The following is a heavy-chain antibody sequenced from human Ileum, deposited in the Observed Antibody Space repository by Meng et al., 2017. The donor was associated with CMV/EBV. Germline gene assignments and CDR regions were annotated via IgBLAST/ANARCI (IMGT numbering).Heavy chain of an antibody. CDR3: VKEDWYFDF. CDR2: IYPQNGGT. J-gene: IGHJ4*02. CDR1: GYTFTAKH. Sequence: QWHLVKSGTEVKKPGASVKVSCKTSGYTFTAKHLHWVRQAPGQGLEWMGWIYPQNGGTYFAQKFQGRVTMTSDTSITTAYMELSSLTSDDTAIYYCVKEDWYFDFWGQGTLVTVSS. V-gene: IGHV1-2*02. D-gene: IGHD3-9*01.